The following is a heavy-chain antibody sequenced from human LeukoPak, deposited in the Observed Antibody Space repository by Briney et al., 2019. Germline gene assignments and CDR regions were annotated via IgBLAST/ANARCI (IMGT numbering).Heavy chain of an antibody. CDR2: FRTDDGQT. D-gene: IGHD3-22*01. J-gene: IGHJ1*01. V-gene: IGHV1-24*01. Sequence: PQGSLRLSCEISGYTLTAYSIHWVRQAPGKGLEWMSGFRTDDGQTMYAHELQGRVTISKDTSTDTVYMHLSSLRSEDTALYYCATDEPLDYYATSGWDFHHWGQGTQVIVSS. CDR1: GYTLTAYS. CDR3: ATDEPLDYYATSGWDFHH.